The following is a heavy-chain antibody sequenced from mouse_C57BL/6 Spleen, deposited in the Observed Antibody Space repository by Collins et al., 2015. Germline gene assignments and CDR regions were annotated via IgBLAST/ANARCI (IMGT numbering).Heavy chain of an antibody. CDR2: INPSNGGT. Sequence: GLEWIGNINPSNGGTNYNEKFKSKATLTVDKSSSTAYMQLSSLTSEDSAVYYCAKGRYDYDEAAYWGQGTLVTVSA. D-gene: IGHD2-4*01. CDR3: AKGRYDYDEAAY. J-gene: IGHJ3*01. V-gene: IGHV1-53*01.